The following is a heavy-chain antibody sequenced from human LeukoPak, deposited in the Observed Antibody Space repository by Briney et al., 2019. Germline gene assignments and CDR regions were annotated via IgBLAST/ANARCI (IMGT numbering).Heavy chain of an antibody. V-gene: IGHV3-7*01. Sequence: GGSLRLSCAASGFTFSSYWMSWVRQAPGKGLEWVANIKQDGSEKYYVDSVKGRFTISRDNAKNSLYLQMNSLRAEDTAVYYCARDGVTGPSVCVPWGQGTLVTVSS. D-gene: IGHD1-20*01. CDR1: GFTFSSYW. CDR2: IKQDGSEK. J-gene: IGHJ5*02. CDR3: ARDGVTGPSVCVP.